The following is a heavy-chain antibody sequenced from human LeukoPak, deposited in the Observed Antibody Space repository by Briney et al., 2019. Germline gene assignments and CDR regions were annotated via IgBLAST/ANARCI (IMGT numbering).Heavy chain of an antibody. CDR2: IYYTGST. J-gene: IGHJ3*02. V-gene: IGHV4-39*07. CDR1: GGPISSRSCY. D-gene: IGHD3-9*01. CDR3: AREDDVLADNAFDI. Sequence: SETLSLTCAVSGGPISSRSCYWGWIRQPPGKGLEWIGSIYYTGSTCHNPSLKSRVTMSVDTSMNQFSLNLNSVTAADTAVYYCAREDDVLADNAFDIWGQGTMVTVSS.